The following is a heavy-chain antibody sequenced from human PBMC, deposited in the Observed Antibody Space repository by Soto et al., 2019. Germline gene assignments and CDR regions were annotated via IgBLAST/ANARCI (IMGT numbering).Heavy chain of an antibody. D-gene: IGHD1-1*01. CDR1: GDSISSADYY. CDR2: IFYSGTT. CDR3: ARDLWVEPELYYYGMDV. Sequence: QVQLQESGPGLVRPSQTLSLTCTVSGDSISSADYYWSWIRQTPGKGLEWIGHIFYSGTTYYNPSLNSRLTISVDTSQNHFSLRLTSVTAADTAVYYCARDLWVEPELYYYGMDVWGQGTTVTVSS. J-gene: IGHJ6*02. V-gene: IGHV4-30-4*01.